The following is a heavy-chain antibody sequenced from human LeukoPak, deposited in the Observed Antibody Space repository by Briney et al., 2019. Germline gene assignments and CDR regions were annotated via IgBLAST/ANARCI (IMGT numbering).Heavy chain of an antibody. D-gene: IGHD3-22*01. J-gene: IGHJ4*02. Sequence: PGGSLRLSCAASGFTFSSYAMSWVRQAPGKGLEWVSAFSGSGGSTYYADSVKGRFTISRDNSKNTLYLQMNSLRAEDTAVYYCAKASAMIVVVSKHFDYWGQGTLVTVSS. CDR3: AKASAMIVVVSKHFDY. CDR2: FSGSGGST. V-gene: IGHV3-23*01. CDR1: GFTFSSYA.